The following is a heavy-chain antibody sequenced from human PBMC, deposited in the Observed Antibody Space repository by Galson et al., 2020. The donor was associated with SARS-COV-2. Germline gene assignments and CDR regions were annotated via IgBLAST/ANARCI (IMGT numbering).Heavy chain of an antibody. CDR3: ARPRVYDSSGYYYGGGYYFDY. J-gene: IGHJ4*02. D-gene: IGHD3-22*01. Sequence: KIGESLKISCKGSGYSFTSYWIGWVRQMPGKGLEWMGIIYPVDSDTRYSPSFQGQVTISADKSISTAYLQWSSLKASDTAMYYCARPRVYDSSGYYYGGGYYFDYWGQGTLVTVSS. CDR1: GYSFTSYW. V-gene: IGHV5-51*01. CDR2: IYPVDSDT.